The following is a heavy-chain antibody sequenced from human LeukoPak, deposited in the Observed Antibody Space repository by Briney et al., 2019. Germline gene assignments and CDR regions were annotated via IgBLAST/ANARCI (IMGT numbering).Heavy chain of an antibody. V-gene: IGHV4-59*08. CDR3: ARQKMFDS. Sequence: SETLSLTCTVSSGSINNYYWNWIRKPPGKGLEWIGYIYYSGITDYNPSLKSRVTISIDTSKKQFSLKLRSVTAADTAIYYCARQKMFDSWGQGTLVTVSS. J-gene: IGHJ4*02. CDR2: IYYSGIT. CDR1: SGSINNYY.